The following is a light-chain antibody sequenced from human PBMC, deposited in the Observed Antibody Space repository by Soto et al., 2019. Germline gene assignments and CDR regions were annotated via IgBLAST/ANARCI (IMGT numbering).Light chain of an antibody. J-gene: IGKJ1*01. V-gene: IGKV1-39*01. CDR1: QSVRTY. CDR2: GVS. Sequence: IQMTQSPSSLSASVGDRVTITCRASQSVRTYLNWYQQKPGKAPNLLIYGVSTLHSGVPSRFSGTGSGTDFTLTISSLQPEDFASYYCQQSYSTPWTFGPGRRVDIK. CDR3: QQSYSTPWT.